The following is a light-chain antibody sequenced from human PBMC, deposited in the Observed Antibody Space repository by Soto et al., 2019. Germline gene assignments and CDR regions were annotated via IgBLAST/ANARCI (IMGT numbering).Light chain of an antibody. CDR1: SSNIGAGYH. CDR3: QSYDSSLSGSV. CDR2: GNS. J-gene: IGLJ3*02. Sequence: QSALTQPPSVSGSPGQTVTISCTGSSSNIGAGYHVHWYQQLPGTAPKLLIYGNSNRPSGVPDRFSGSKSGTSAALAITGLQAEDEEDYYCQSYDSSLSGSVFGGGTKLTVL. V-gene: IGLV1-40*01.